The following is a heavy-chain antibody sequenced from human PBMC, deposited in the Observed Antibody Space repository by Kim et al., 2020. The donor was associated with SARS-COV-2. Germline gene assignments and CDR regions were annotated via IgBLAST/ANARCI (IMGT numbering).Heavy chain of an antibody. V-gene: IGHV1-24*01. J-gene: IGHJ4*02. CDR2: FDPEDGET. CDR3: ATVSSEGGNSPPPYYYGSGSYYLLDY. CDR1: GYTLTELS. Sequence: ASVKVSCKVSGYTLTELSMHWVRQAPGKGLEWMGGFDPEDGETIYAQKFQGRVTMTEDTSTDTAYMELSSLRSEDTAVYYCATVSSEGGNSPPPYYYGSGSYYLLDYWGQGTLVTVSS. D-gene: IGHD3-10*01.